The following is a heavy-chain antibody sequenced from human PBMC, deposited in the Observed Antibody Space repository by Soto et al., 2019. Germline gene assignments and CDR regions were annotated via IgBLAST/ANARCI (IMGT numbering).Heavy chain of an antibody. D-gene: IGHD1-26*01. CDR1: GFTFSSYA. CDR2: ISYDGSNK. Sequence: QVQLVESGGGVVQPGRSLRLSCAASGFTFSSYAMHWVRQAPGKGLEWVAVISYDGSNKYYADSVKGRFTISRDNSKNTLYLQMTRLRAEDTAVYYCARAVGATSSYYYWGQGTLVIVSS. J-gene: IGHJ4*02. V-gene: IGHV3-30-3*01. CDR3: ARAVGATSSYYY.